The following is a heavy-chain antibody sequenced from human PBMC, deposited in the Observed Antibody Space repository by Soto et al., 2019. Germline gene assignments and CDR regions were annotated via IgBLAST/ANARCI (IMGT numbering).Heavy chain of an antibody. D-gene: IGHD3-22*01. CDR1: GGLFSSYA. J-gene: IGHJ4*02. V-gene: IGHV1-69*01. Sequence: QEQLVQSGAEVKKPGSSVTVSCKASGGLFSSYAISCVRQAPGQGLAWMGGIIPVFNTVNYAHKFQGRLTITADESPITGYMAPSSLTYEDTDIYYGARGASGYVWFKEFWGQGTLVTVSS. CDR2: IIPVFNTV. CDR3: ARGASGYVWFKEF.